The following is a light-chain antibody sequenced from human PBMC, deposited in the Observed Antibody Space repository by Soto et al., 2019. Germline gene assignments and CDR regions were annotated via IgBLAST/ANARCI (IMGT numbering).Light chain of an antibody. CDR3: QQRSNWPIT. CDR2: DAS. J-gene: IGKJ5*01. Sequence: EIFFTQSPGTLSLSPLEXAXLGXVASQSVSSSYLAWYQQKPGQPPRLLIYDASTRATGIPARFSGSGSGTDFTLTISSLEPEDFAVYYCQQRSNWPITFGQGTRLEIK. CDR1: QSVSSSY. V-gene: IGKV3D-20*02.